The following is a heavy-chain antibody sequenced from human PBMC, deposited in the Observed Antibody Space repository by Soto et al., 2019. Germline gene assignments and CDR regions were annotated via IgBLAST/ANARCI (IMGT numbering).Heavy chain of an antibody. Sequence: QVQLQQSGPGLGKPSQTLSLTCVISGDSVSSYSAAWNWIRQSLSRGLEWLGRTYYRSKWYNDYAISVKSRITISPDTTKNQFSLQLNSVTPEDTAVYYCTRADFDLGGDLYFDLWGRGTLVTVSS. D-gene: IGHD1-26*01. CDR1: GDSVSSYSAA. J-gene: IGHJ2*01. CDR2: TYYRSKWYN. CDR3: TRADFDLGGDLYFDL. V-gene: IGHV6-1*01.